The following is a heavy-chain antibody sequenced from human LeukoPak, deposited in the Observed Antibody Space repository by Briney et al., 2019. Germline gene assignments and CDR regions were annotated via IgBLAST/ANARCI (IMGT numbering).Heavy chain of an antibody. Sequence: GESLRLSCAASGFTFSSYFMSWVRQAPGKGLEWVSSISSSSNYIYYADSVKGRFTISRDNAKNSLYLQMNSLRAEDTAVYYCARGGSRVTTIHVFDYWGQGTLVTVSS. CDR3: ARGGSRVTTIHVFDY. CDR2: ISSSSNYI. CDR1: GFTFSSYF. J-gene: IGHJ4*02. V-gene: IGHV3-21*01. D-gene: IGHD5-12*01.